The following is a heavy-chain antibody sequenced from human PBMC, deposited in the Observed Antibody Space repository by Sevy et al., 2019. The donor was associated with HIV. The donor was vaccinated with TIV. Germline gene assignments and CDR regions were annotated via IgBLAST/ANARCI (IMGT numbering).Heavy chain of an antibody. D-gene: IGHD2-8*01. CDR2: LSFGCGKI. CDR3: AREGCSRPHDY. CDR1: GFAFYEYS. V-gene: IGHV3-23*01. J-gene: IGHJ4*02. Sequence: GGSLRLSCAASGFAFYEYSMSWIRQAPGKGLEGFATLSFGCGKINYPDSVKGRLTISRDNSKNSFYLQMVNLRVEDTALYYCAREGCSRPHDYWGQGTRVTVSS.